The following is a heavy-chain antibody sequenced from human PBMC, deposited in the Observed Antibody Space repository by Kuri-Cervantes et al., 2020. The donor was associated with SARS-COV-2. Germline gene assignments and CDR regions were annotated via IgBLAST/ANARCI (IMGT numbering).Heavy chain of an antibody. CDR1: GYTFTSYG. CDR2: ISAYNGNT. D-gene: IGHD2-21*02. V-gene: IGHV1-18*04. CDR3: ARSPGSIVVETAPDY. J-gene: IGHJ4*02. Sequence: ASVKVSCKASGYTFTSYGISWVRQAPGQGLEWMGWISAYNGNTDYAQKLQGRVTMTTDTSTSTAYMELRSLRSDDTAVYYCARSPGSIVVETAPDYWGQGTLVTVSS.